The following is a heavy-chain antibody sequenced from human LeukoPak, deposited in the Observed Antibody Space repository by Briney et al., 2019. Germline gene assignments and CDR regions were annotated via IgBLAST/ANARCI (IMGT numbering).Heavy chain of an antibody. D-gene: IGHD6-19*01. CDR1: GDSVSRDSIA. CDR3: ARGTGWPQFDY. J-gene: IGHJ4*02. CDR2: TYYKSAWYN. Sequence: SQTLSLTCAISGDSVSRDSIAWNWIRQSPSRGLEWLGRTYYKSAWYNDYAVSVKGRITINPDTTKNQFSLQLNSVTPEDTAVYYCARGTGWPQFDYWGQGTLVTVSS. V-gene: IGHV6-1*01.